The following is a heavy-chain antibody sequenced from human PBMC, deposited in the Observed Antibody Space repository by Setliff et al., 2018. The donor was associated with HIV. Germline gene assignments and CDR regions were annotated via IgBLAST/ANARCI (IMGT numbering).Heavy chain of an antibody. CDR1: GYTFTSYG. V-gene: IGHV1-18*01. Sequence: ASVKVSCNASGYTFTSYGISWVRQAPGQGLEWMGWISAYNGNTNYAQKLQGRVTMTTDTSTSTAYVELRSLRSDDTAMYYCARDDPLYYDSSGYYYVVAFDIWGQGTMVTVSS. J-gene: IGHJ3*02. CDR3: ARDDPLYYDSSGYYYVVAFDI. D-gene: IGHD3-22*01. CDR2: ISAYNGNT.